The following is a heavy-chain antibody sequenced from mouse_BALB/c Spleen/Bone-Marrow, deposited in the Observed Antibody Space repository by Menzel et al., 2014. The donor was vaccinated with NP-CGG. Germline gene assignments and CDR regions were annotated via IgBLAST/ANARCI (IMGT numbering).Heavy chain of an antibody. V-gene: IGHV1S56*01. D-gene: IGHD2-4*01. CDR2: IYPGNVNT. CDR3: ARDYDYDAWSAY. CDR1: GYTFTSYY. J-gene: IGHJ3*01. Sequence: QVQLQQSGPELVKPGASVRISCKASGYTFTSYYIHWVKQRPGQGLEWIGWIYPGNVNTKYNEKFKGKATLTADKSSSTAYMRLSSLTSEDSAVYFCARDYDYDAWSAYWGQGTLVTVSA.